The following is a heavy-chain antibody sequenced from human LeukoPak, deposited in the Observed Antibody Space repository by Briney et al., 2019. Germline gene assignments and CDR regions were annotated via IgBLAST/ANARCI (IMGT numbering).Heavy chain of an antibody. J-gene: IGHJ4*02. CDR1: GFTFDNYA. CDR2: ISGDGGST. V-gene: IGHV3-43*02. Sequence: PGGSLRLSCAASGFTFDNYAMHWVRHTPGKGLEWVSVISGDGGSTYYADSVKGRFTISRDNSKYSLYLQMNNLRTEDTAFYYCAKGHSSWNDYWGQGTLVTVSS. CDR3: AKGHSSWNDY. D-gene: IGHD6-13*01.